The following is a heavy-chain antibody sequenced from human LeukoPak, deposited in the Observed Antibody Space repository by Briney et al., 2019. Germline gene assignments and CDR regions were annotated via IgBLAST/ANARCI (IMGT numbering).Heavy chain of an antibody. Sequence: ASVKVSCHASGRTFSSYAISWVRQAPGQGLEWMGGIIPIFGTANCAQKFQGRVTITTDESTSTAYMELSSLRSEDTAVYYCARDSDSSGWATFYYWGQGTLVTV. CDR2: IIPIFGTA. J-gene: IGHJ4*02. CDR3: ARDSDSSGWATFYY. D-gene: IGHD6-19*01. V-gene: IGHV1-69*05. CDR1: GRTFSSYA.